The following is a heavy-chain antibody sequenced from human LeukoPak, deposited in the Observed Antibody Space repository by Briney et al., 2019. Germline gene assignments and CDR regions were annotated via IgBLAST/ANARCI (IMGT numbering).Heavy chain of an antibody. V-gene: IGHV3-48*01. CDR2: ISSSSSTI. CDR3: ARDPMIVEGIDAFDI. J-gene: IGHJ3*02. Sequence: PGGSLRLSCAASGFTFSSYSMNWVRQAPGKGLEWVSYISSSSSTIYYADSVKGRFTISRDNAKNSLYLQMNSLRAEDTAVYYCARDPMIVEGIDAFDIWGQGTMVTVSS. D-gene: IGHD3-22*01. CDR1: GFTFSSYS.